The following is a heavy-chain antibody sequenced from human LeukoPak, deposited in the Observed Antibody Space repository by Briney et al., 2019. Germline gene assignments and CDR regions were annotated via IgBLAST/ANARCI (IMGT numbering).Heavy chain of an antibody. CDR2: ITSNINTI. J-gene: IGHJ4*02. V-gene: IGHV3-48*04. Sequence: GGSLRLSCAASGFTFSTYNMNWVRQAPGKGLEWLAYITSNINTIYYADSVKGRFTISRDNAKNSLYLQMNSLRAEDTAVYYCASELLRYFDWLDPWYFDYWGQGTLVTVSS. CDR1: GFTFSTYN. D-gene: IGHD3-9*01. CDR3: ASELLRYFDWLDPWYFDY.